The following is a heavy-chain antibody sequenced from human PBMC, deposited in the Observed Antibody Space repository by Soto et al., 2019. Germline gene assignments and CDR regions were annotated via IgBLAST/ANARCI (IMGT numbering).Heavy chain of an antibody. V-gene: IGHV4-31*03. CDR1: VGSISGGGYY. Sequence: SETLSLTCTVSVGSISGGGYYWSWIRQHPGKGLEWLGYIYYSGSTYYNPSLKSRVTISVDTSKNQFSLKLSSVTAADTAVYYCARETGGTYDILTGLPGPYYFDYWGQGTLVTVSS. J-gene: IGHJ4*02. CDR3: ARETGGTYDILTGLPGPYYFDY. D-gene: IGHD3-9*01. CDR2: IYYSGST.